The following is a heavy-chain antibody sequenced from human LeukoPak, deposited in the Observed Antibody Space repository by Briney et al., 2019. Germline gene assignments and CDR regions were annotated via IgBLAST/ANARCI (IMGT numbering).Heavy chain of an antibody. D-gene: IGHD5-24*01. J-gene: IGHJ4*02. V-gene: IGHV3-74*01. CDR1: GFTFSSYE. CDR3: ATAEDGYNEGHSDY. Sequence: GGSLRLSCAASGFTFSSYEMNWVRQAPGKGLVWVSRINSDGSSTSYADSVKGRFTISRDNARNSLYLHMNSLRAEDTAVYYCATAEDGYNEGHSDYWGQGTLVTVSS. CDR2: INSDGSST.